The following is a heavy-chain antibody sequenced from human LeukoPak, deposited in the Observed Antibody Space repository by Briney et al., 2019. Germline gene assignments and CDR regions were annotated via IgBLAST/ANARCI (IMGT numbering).Heavy chain of an antibody. CDR2: INLNSGGT. V-gene: IGHV1-2*02. D-gene: IGHD3-10*01. CDR3: ARDLDYYGSGSFFNI. J-gene: IGHJ3*02. CDR1: GYTFTAYS. Sequence: AAVQVSCRASGYTFTAYSMHWVGQAPGQGLESLGWINLNSGGTNYAQKFQGRVTMTRDTSITTACMELSRLRSDDTAVYYCARDLDYYGSGSFFNIWGQGTMVTVSS.